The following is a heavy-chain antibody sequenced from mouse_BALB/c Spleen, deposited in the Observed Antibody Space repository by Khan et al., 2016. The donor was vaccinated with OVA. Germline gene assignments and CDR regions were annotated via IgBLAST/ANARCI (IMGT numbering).Heavy chain of an antibody. D-gene: IGHD1-3*01. CDR3: ARSTYKYAFVY. CDR2: MIYSGHT. Sequence: EVQLQESGPSLVKPSQTLSLTCSVTGDSITSGYWNWIRKFPGNKLEYMGYMIYSGHTYYNPYLKSRSTITRHKYKNQYSLPLNSLTTEDTATYYCARSTYKYAFVYWGQGTLVSVSA. J-gene: IGHJ3*01. CDR1: GDSITSGY. V-gene: IGHV3-8*02.